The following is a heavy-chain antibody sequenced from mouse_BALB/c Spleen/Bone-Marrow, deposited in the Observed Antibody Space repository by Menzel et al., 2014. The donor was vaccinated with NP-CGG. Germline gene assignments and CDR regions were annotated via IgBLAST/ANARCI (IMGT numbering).Heavy chain of an antibody. CDR3: ARQDITAASDY. V-gene: IGHV1-61*01. CDR2: IHPSDGET. J-gene: IGHJ2*01. Sequence: QVQLQQSGADLVRPGTSVKLSCKASGYSFISYWMNWVRQRPGEGLEWIGTIHPSDGETRLNQKFKDKATLTVDKSSSTVYMQFSSPSSEDSAVYYCARQDITAASDYWGQGTTLTVSS. CDR1: GYSFISYW. D-gene: IGHD1-2*01.